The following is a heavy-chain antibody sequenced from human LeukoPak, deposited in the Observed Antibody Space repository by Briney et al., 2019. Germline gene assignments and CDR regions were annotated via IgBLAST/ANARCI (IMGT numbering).Heavy chain of an antibody. CDR2: IIPILGIA. CDR1: GGTFSSYA. Sequence: SVKVSCKASGGTFSSYAISWVRQAPGQGLEWMGRIIPILGIANYAQKFQGRVTITADKSTSTAYMELSSLRSEDTAVYYCASGWDGSSGWYGIPGYWGQGTLVTVSS. J-gene: IGHJ4*02. D-gene: IGHD6-19*01. V-gene: IGHV1-69*04. CDR3: ASGWDGSSGWYGIPGY.